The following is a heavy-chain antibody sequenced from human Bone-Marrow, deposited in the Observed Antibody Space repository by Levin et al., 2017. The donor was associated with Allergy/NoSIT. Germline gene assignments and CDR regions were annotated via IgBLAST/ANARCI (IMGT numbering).Heavy chain of an antibody. CDR1: WFTVSNY. CDR2: IYSGGDT. CDR3: ARDGGVTVGGDY. Sequence: LSLTCAASWFTVSNYMRWFRQAPGKGLEWVSLIYSGGDTRYADSVKGRFTISRDTSKNTLSLQMNSLRTDDTAVYYCARDGGVTVGGDYWGQGTLVTVSS. J-gene: IGHJ4*02. D-gene: IGHD1-26*01. V-gene: IGHV3-53*01.